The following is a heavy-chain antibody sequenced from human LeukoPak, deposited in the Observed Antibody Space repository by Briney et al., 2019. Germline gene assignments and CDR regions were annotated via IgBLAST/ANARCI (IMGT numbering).Heavy chain of an antibody. CDR2: ISDNGDRT. D-gene: IGHD4-17*01. CDR3: AKIAPWGALTTTDGFDY. V-gene: IGHV3-23*01. J-gene: IGHJ4*02. CDR1: GFSFKNYA. Sequence: GGSLRLSCAASGFSFKNYAMSWVRQAPGEGLEWVSGISDNGDRTYYADSVRGRFTISRDNSKNTLYVQMDSLRVEDTAVYYCAKIAPWGALTTTDGFDYRGQGALVTVSS.